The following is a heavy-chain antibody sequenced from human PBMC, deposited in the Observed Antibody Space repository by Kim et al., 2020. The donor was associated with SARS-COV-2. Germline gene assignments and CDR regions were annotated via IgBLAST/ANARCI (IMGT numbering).Heavy chain of an antibody. V-gene: IGHV4-39*01. CDR2: IYYSGTT. J-gene: IGHJ4*02. D-gene: IGHD2-21*02. Sequence: SETLSLTCTVSGGSISSSSYYWGWIRQPPGKGLEWIGSIYYSGTTYYNPSLKSRVTLSVDTSKNQFSLKLSSVTAADTAVYYCAGRDCTYYFDYWGQGTLVTVSS. CDR3: AGRDCTYYFDY. CDR1: GGSISSSSYY.